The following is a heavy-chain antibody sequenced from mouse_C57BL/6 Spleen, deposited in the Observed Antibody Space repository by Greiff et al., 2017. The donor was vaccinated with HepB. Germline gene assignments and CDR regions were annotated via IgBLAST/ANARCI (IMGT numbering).Heavy chain of an antibody. CDR2: IHPNSGST. V-gene: IGHV1-64*01. J-gene: IGHJ2*01. CDR1: GYTFTSYW. CDR3: ARSADGYYDFDY. D-gene: IGHD2-3*01. Sequence: QVQLQQPGAELVKPGASVKLSCKASGYTFTSYWMHWVKQRPGQGLEWIGMIHPNSGSTNYNEKFKSKATLTVDKSSSTAYMQLSSLTSEDSAVYYCARSADGYYDFDYWGQGTTLTVSS.